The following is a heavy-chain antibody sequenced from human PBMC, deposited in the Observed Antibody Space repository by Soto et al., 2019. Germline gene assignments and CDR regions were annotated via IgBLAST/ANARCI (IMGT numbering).Heavy chain of an antibody. V-gene: IGHV1-18*01. J-gene: IGHJ3*02. D-gene: IGHD6-13*01. CDR2: ISAYNGNT. CDR1: GYTFTSYG. Sequence: QVQLVQSGAEVKKPGASVKVSCKASGYTFTSYGISWVREAPGQGLEWMGWISAYNGNTNYAQKLQGRVTMTTDTYTSTAYMELRSLRSDDTAVYYCARDIRSGSSWRHDAFDIWGQGTMVTVSS. CDR3: ARDIRSGSSWRHDAFDI.